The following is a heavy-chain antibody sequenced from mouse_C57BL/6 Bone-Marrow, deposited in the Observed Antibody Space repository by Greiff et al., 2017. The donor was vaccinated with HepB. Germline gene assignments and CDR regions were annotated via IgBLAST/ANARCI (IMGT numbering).Heavy chain of an antibody. CDR1: GYTFTDYY. D-gene: IGHD2-3*01. Sequence: VQLQQSGPELVKPGASVKISCKASGYTFTDYYMNWVKQSHGKSLEWIGDINPNNGGTSYNQKFKGKATLTVDKSSSTAYMELRSLTSEDSAVYYCAREGRWLLLYYFDYWGQGTTLTVSS. CDR3: AREGRWLLLYYFDY. CDR2: INPNNGGT. J-gene: IGHJ2*01. V-gene: IGHV1-26*01.